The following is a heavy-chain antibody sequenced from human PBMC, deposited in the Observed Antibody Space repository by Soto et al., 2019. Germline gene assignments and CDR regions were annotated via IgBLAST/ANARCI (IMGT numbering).Heavy chain of an antibody. CDR3: ARGYGNSFY. CDR1: GFSFSNYE. CDR2: INTDSTSI. J-gene: IGHJ4*02. Sequence: VGSLRLSCAASGFSFSNYEMHWVRQAPGKGLEWVSYINTDSTSIYYADSVQGRFTVSRDNAKNSLYLQMNSLKAEDTAVYYCARGYGNSFYWGQGTLVTVSS. D-gene: IGHD6-13*01. V-gene: IGHV3-48*03.